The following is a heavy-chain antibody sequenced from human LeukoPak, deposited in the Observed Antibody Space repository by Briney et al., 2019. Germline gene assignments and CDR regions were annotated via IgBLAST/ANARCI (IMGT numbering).Heavy chain of an antibody. D-gene: IGHD5-24*01. CDR3: AKSGYNRFDY. CDR1: GFTFSGYG. CDR2: FSGSGGDT. V-gene: IGHV3-23*01. J-gene: IGHJ4*02. Sequence: GGTLRLSCAASGFTFSGYGMSWARQAPGKGLEWVSAFSGSGGDTYYADSVKGRFTISRDNSKNTLYLQMNSLRAEDTAVYYCAKSGYNRFDYWGQGTLVTVSS.